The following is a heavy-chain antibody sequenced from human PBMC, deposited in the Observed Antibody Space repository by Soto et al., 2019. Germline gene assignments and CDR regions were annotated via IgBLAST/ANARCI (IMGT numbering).Heavy chain of an antibody. V-gene: IGHV3-23*01. J-gene: IGHJ5*02. Sequence: EVQLLESGGGLVQPGGSLRLSCAASGFTFSSYAMSWVRQAPGKGLEWVSAISGSGGSTYYADSVKGRFTISRDNSKNTLYLQMNSLRAEDTAVYYCAKDGFRATVTTPWPWFDPWGQGTLVTVSS. D-gene: IGHD4-17*01. CDR3: AKDGFRATVTTPWPWFDP. CDR1: GFTFSSYA. CDR2: ISGSGGST.